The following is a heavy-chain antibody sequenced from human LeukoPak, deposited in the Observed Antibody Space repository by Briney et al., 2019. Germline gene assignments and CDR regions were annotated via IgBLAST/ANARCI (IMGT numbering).Heavy chain of an antibody. CDR3: ARDYLGYSYGSTMDC. Sequence: ASVKVFCKASGYTFTGYYMHWVRQAPGQGLEWMGWINPNSGGTNYAQKFQGRVTMTRDTSISTAYMELSRLRSDDTAVYYCARDYLGYSYGSTMDCWGQGTLVTVSS. CDR2: INPNSGGT. CDR1: GYTFTGYY. D-gene: IGHD5-18*01. J-gene: IGHJ4*02. V-gene: IGHV1-2*02.